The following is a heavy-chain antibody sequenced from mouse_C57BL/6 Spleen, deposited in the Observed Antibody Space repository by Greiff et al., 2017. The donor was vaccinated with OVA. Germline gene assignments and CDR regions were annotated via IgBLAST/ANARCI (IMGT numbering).Heavy chain of an antibody. D-gene: IGHD2-3*01. CDR2: LNPGSGGT. CDR1: GYAFTNYL. J-gene: IGHJ2*01. V-gene: IGHV1-54*01. CDR3: ARDGYYVYYFDY. Sequence: QVQLQQSGAELVRPGTSVKVSCKASGYAFTNYLIAWVKQRPGQGLEWIGVLNPGSGGTNYNEKFKGKATLTADKSSSTAYMQLSSLTSEDSAVYVCARDGYYVYYFDYWGQGTTLTVSS.